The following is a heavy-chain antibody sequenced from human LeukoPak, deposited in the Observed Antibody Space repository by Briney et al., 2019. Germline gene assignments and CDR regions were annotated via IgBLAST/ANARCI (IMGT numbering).Heavy chain of an antibody. Sequence: ASVKVSCKASGYTLTSYNINWVRQATGQGLEWMGWMNPSSGNTNYAQKFQGRVTMTRDTSVNTAYMELSSLTSEDTAVYYCASSAGGAAHYSYYYYDMDVWGQGTTVTVFS. J-gene: IGHJ6*02. D-gene: IGHD3-10*01. V-gene: IGHV1-8*01. CDR1: GYTLTSYN. CDR3: ASSAGGAAHYSYYYYDMDV. CDR2: MNPSSGNT.